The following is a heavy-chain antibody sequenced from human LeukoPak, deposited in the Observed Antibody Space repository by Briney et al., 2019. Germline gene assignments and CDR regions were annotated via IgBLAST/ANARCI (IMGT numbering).Heavy chain of an antibody. J-gene: IGHJ3*02. CDR1: GGSISSYY. Sequence: SETLSLTCTVSGGSISSYYWSWIRQPAGKGLEWIGRISSSGSTSYNPSLKSRVTISVDTSKNQFSLKLSSVTAADTAVYFCARGPYSYDSSGAFDIWGQGTMVTVSS. D-gene: IGHD3-22*01. CDR3: ARGPYSYDSSGAFDI. V-gene: IGHV4-4*07. CDR2: ISSSGST.